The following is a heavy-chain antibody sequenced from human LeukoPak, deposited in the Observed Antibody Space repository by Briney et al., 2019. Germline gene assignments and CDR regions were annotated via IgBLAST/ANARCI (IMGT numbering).Heavy chain of an antibody. D-gene: IGHD6-19*01. CDR1: GFTFSSYW. Sequence: GGSLRLSCAASGFTFSSYWMHWVRQGPGKGLVCVSRINSDGSSTIYADSVKGRFTISRDNSKNTLYLQMNSLRAEDTAVYYCARDQGQWAYYFDYWGQGTLVSVSS. CDR3: ARDQGQWAYYFDY. CDR2: INSDGSST. V-gene: IGHV3-74*01. J-gene: IGHJ4*02.